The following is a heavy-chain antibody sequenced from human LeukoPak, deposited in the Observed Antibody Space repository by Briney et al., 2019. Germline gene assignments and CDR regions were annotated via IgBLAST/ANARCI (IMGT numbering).Heavy chain of an antibody. D-gene: IGHD5-12*01. V-gene: IGHV4-34*01. J-gene: IGHJ4*02. CDR1: GGSFSGYY. Sequence: PSETLSLTCAVYGGSFSGYYWSWIRQPPGKGLEWIGEINHSGSTNYNPSLKSRVTISVDTSKNQFSLKLSSVTAADTAVYYCARGHGYSGYDFFDYWGQGTLVTVSS. CDR3: ARGHGYSGYDFFDY. CDR2: INHSGST.